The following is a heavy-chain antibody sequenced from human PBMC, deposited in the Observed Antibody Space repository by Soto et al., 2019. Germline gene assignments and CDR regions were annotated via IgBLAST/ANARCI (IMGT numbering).Heavy chain of an antibody. J-gene: IGHJ6*02. V-gene: IGHV1-18*01. CDR1: GYSFTTYG. CDR3: AREGPAPYYYYGMDV. CDR2: ISGYNGNT. Sequence: QVQLVQSRGEVKNPGASVKVSCKTSGYSFTTYGISWVRQAPGQGLEWMGWISGYNGNTNYAQKLKGRVTMTTDTSTSTAYMELRSLRSDDTAVYYCAREGPAPYYYYGMDVWGQGSTVTVSS.